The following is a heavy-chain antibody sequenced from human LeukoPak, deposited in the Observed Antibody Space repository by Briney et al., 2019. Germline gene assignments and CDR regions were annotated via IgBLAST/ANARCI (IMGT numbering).Heavy chain of an antibody. D-gene: IGHD6-13*01. Sequence: GGSLRLSCAASGFTFSSYEMNWVRQAPGKGLEWVSYISSSGSTIYYADSVKGRFTISRDNAKNSLYLQMNSLIAEDTAVYYCARHGAVSVSSWYFDYWGQGTLVTVSS. CDR1: GFTFSSYE. CDR3: ARHGAVSVSSWYFDY. V-gene: IGHV3-48*03. CDR2: ISSSGSTI. J-gene: IGHJ4*02.